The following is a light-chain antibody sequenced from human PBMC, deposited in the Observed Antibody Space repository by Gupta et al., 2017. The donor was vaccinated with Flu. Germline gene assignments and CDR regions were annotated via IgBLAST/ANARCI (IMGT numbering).Light chain of an antibody. Sequence: QSALPQPASASGSPGQSITISCTGSSSDVGGNKYVSWYQQHPGKAPKLMFFEVNNRFSVVYNRFSASKSGNTASLTISGLQAEDEADYYCSSYSNTNNVVVFGGGTKLTVL. V-gene: IGLV2-14*01. CDR2: EVN. J-gene: IGLJ2*01. CDR1: SSDVGGNKY. CDR3: SSYSNTNNVVV.